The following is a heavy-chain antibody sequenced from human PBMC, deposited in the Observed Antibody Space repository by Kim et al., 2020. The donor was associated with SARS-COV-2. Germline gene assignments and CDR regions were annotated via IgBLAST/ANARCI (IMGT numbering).Heavy chain of an antibody. J-gene: IGHJ6*02. D-gene: IGHD3-10*01. CDR3: AREGFRSYYYYYYGMDV. V-gene: IGHV3-53*01. CDR1: GFTVSSNY. CDR2: IYSGGST. Sequence: GGSLRLSCAASGFTVSSNYMSWVRQAPGKGLEWVSVIYSGGSTYYADSVKGRFTISRDNSKNTLYLQMNSLRAEDTAVYYCAREGFRSYYYYYYGMDVWGQGTTVTVSS.